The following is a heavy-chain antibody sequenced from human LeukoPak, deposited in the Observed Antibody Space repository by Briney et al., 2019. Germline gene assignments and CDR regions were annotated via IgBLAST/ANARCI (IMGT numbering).Heavy chain of an antibody. CDR1: GFTFSIYA. D-gene: IGHD3-22*01. CDR3: ARDRPNYYGSDGHYYRRDGDY. Sequence: GGSLRLSCAASGFTFSIYAMSWVRQAPGKGLQWVSSITSRGESTWYVDSVKGRVTITRDNSENTLYLQMHSLRAEDTAVYYCARDRPNYYGSDGHYYRRDGDYWGRGTLVSVSS. CDR2: ITSRGEST. J-gene: IGHJ4*02. V-gene: IGHV3-23*01.